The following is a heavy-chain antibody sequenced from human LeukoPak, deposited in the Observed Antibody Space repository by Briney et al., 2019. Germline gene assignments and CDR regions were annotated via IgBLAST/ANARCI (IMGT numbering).Heavy chain of an antibody. CDR2: IYSGGST. CDR3: ARLLLGDGYKGDAFDI. J-gene: IGHJ3*02. CDR1: GFTVSSNY. D-gene: IGHD5-24*01. Sequence: PGGSLRLSCAASGFTVSSNYMSWVRQAPGKGLEWVSLIYSGGSTYYADSVKGRFTISRHNSKNTLYLQMNSLRAEDTAVYYCARLLLGDGYKGDAFDIWGQGTMVTVSS. V-gene: IGHV3-53*04.